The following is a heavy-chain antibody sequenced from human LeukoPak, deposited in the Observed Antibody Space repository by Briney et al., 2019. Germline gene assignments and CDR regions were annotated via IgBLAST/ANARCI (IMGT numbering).Heavy chain of an antibody. D-gene: IGHD2-2*01. CDR1: GGTFSSYA. CDR2: IIPIFGTA. V-gene: IGHV1-69*06. J-gene: IGHJ3*02. CDR3: ARAQDIEVVPAPGLGAFDI. Sequence: ASVKVSCKASGGTFSSYAISWVRQAPGQGLEWMGGIIPIFGTANYAQKFQGRVTITADKSTSTAYMELSSLRSEDTAVYYCARAQDIEVVPAPGLGAFDIWGQGTMVTVSS.